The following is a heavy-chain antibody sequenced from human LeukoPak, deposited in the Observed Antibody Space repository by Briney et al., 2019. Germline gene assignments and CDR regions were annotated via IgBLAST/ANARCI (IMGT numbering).Heavy chain of an antibody. CDR1: GGTFSSYA. J-gene: IGHJ6*03. CDR3: ARDHPYDFWSGYADYYYYYMDV. V-gene: IGHV1-69*13. D-gene: IGHD3-3*01. CDR2: IIPIFGTA. Sequence: SVKVSCKASGGTFSSYAISWVRQAPGQGLEWMGGIIPIFGTANYAQKFQGRVTITADESTSTAYMELSSLRSEDTAVYYCARDHPYDFWSGYADYYYYYMDVWGKGTTVTVSS.